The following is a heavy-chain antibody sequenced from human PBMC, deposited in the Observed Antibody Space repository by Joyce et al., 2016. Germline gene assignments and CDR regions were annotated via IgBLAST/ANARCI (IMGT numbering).Heavy chain of an antibody. CDR3: AGDDSGSWCLDN. CDR1: GYTFDNHA. CDR2: INTRSGNT. Sequence: QVHLVQSGAEVQKPGASVQVSCKASGYTFDNHAMHWVRQAPGQRPEWRGWINTRSGNTRYSQNIQGRVTITRDTSASTDYMDLSSMRSEDSAVYYCAGDDSGSWCLDNWGQGTLVTVSS. V-gene: IGHV1-3*04. J-gene: IGHJ4*02. D-gene: IGHD2-8*01.